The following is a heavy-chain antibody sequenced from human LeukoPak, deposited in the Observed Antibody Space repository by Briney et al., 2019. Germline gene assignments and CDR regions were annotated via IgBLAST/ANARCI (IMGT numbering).Heavy chain of an antibody. CDR1: GGSISSYY. Sequence: SETLSLTCTVSGGSISSYYWGWIRQPPGKGLEWIGSIYYSGSTYYNPPLKSRVTISVDTSKNQFSLKLSSVTAADTAVYYCARHSGPYSSSWFDYWGQGTLVTASS. CDR3: ARHSGPYSSSWFDY. J-gene: IGHJ5*01. CDR2: IYYSGST. D-gene: IGHD6-13*01. V-gene: IGHV4-39*01.